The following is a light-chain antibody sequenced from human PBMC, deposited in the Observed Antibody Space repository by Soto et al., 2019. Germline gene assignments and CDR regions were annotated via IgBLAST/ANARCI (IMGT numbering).Light chain of an antibody. V-gene: IGLV1-44*01. Sequence: QSVLPQPPSASGTPGQRVTISCSGSSSNIGNYSVSWYQQLPRTAPKLLIYSNDQRPSGVPDRFSGSQSGTSASLAISGLQPEDEADYYCAAWDDSLNGPVFGGGTKLTVL. CDR1: SSNIGNYS. CDR3: AAWDDSLNGPV. J-gene: IGLJ3*02. CDR2: SND.